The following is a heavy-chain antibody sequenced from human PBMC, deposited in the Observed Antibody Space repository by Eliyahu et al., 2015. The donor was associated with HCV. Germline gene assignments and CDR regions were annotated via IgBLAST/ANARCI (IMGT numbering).Heavy chain of an antibody. Sequence: EVQLLESGGGLVQPGGSLRLSCAASGFIFSNYAMSWVRQAPGQGLEWVSAISNSGGSPYYPDSVKGRFTISRDNSRNTLYLQMNSLRAEDTAVYYCAKVSSSAGLGYWGQGTLVTVSS. CDR3: AKVSSSAGLGY. CDR2: ISNSGGSP. J-gene: IGHJ4*02. D-gene: IGHD6-6*01. CDR1: GFIFSNYA. V-gene: IGHV3-23*01.